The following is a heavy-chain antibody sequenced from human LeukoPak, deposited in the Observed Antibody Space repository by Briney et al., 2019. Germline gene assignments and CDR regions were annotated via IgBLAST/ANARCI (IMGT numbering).Heavy chain of an antibody. D-gene: IGHD2-2*01. Sequence: GGSLSLSCAASGFTFSSYSMNWVRQAPGKGLEWISSISSSSSNIYYADSVKGRFTISRDNAKNSLYLQMNSLRAEDTAVYYCARDGAVVPAAIQDPYYYMDVWGKGTTVTVSS. J-gene: IGHJ6*03. CDR1: GFTFSSYS. V-gene: IGHV3-21*01. CDR2: ISSSSSNI. CDR3: ARDGAVVPAAIQDPYYYMDV.